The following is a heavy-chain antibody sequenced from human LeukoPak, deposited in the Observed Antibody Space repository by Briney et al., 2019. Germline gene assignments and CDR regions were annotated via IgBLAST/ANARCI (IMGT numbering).Heavy chain of an antibody. CDR2: IIGSGGST. Sequence: PGGSLRLSCTALGFTFSSYAMSWVRRAPGKGLEWVSAIIGSGGSTDYADSVKGRFPISRDSSKNTLYLHMNTLRAEDPAVYYCALQNKYQPLGTWGHETLVTVSS. CDR1: GFTFSSYA. V-gene: IGHV3-23*01. D-gene: IGHD2-2*01. J-gene: IGHJ5*01. CDR3: ALQNKYQPLGT.